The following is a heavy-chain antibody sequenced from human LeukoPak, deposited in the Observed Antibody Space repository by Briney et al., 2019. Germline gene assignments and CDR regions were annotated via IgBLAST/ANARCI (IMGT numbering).Heavy chain of an antibody. Sequence: GGSLRLSCAASGFTFDDYGMSWVRQAPGKGLEWVSYISSSGSTIYYADSVKGRFTISRDNAKNSLYLQMNSLRAEDTAVYYCARTPYDSSGYYSSDYMDVWGKGTTVTVSS. J-gene: IGHJ6*03. D-gene: IGHD3-22*01. V-gene: IGHV3-11*04. CDR1: GFTFDDYG. CDR3: ARTPYDSSGYYSSDYMDV. CDR2: ISSSGSTI.